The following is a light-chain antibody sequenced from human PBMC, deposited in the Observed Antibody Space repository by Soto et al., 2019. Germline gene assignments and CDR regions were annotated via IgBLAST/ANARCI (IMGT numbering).Light chain of an antibody. CDR1: QSVSSY. V-gene: IGKV3-11*01. CDR3: QQRSNWPPVT. CDR2: DAS. Sequence: EIVLTQSPATLSLSPGERATLSCRASQSVSSYLAWYQQKPGQAPRLLIYDASNRATGIPARFSGSGSGTDVTLTISSLEPEDFAVYYWQQRSNWPPVTFGGGTKGEIK. J-gene: IGKJ4*01.